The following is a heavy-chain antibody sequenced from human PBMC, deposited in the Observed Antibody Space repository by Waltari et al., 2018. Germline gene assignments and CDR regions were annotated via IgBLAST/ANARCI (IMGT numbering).Heavy chain of an antibody. CDR3: RAGSDVSEWLFRTDYIDY. J-gene: IGHJ4*02. Sequence: EVQLLVSGGGLIQPGWSLSLSCAAPGIPLSACTADRVRQTPEKRLEWGSGITSSGGRTYTADSVEGRFTISRDKSKDMVHLEMTSLRAEDTAVYYCRAGSDVSEWLFRTDYIDYWGQGSLVTVSS. D-gene: IGHD3-3*01. CDR2: ITSSGGRT. V-gene: IGHV3-23*01. CDR1: GIPLSACT.